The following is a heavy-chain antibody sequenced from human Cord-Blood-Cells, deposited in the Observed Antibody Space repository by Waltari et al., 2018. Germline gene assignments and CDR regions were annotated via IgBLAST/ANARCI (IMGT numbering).Heavy chain of an antibody. CDR3: ARGELGHQPGIAAAGHNWFDP. CDR2: INHSGST. J-gene: IGHJ5*02. CDR1: GGSFSGYY. D-gene: IGHD6-13*01. Sequence: QVQLQQWGAGLLKPSETLSLTCAVYGGSFSGYYWSWIRQPPGKGRGWIGEINHSGSTNYNPSLKSRVTISVDTSKNQFSLKLSSVTAADTAVYYCARGELGHQPGIAAAGHNWFDPWGQGTLVTVSS. V-gene: IGHV4-34*01.